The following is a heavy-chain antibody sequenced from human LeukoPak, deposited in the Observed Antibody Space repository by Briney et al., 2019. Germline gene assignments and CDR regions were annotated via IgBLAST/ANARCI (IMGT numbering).Heavy chain of an antibody. CDR2: ISSSGSTI. V-gene: IGHV3-48*03. J-gene: IGHJ6*04. Sequence: GGSLRLSCAASGFTFSNYEISWVRQAPGKGLEWLSYISSSGSTIYYADSVKGRFTISRDNAKNSLYLQMNSLRAEDTAVYYCAELGITMIGGVWGKGTTVTISS. CDR3: AELGITMIGGV. D-gene: IGHD3-10*02. CDR1: GFTFSNYE.